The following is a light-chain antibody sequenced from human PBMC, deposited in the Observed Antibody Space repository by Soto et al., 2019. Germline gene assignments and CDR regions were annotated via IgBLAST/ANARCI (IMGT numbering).Light chain of an antibody. V-gene: IGKV1-5*03. CDR1: QTIRSW. CDR2: KAS. CDR3: QHYNSYSEA. J-gene: IGKJ1*01. Sequence: DIQMTQSPSTLSGSVGDRVTITCRASQTIRSWLAWYQQKPGKAPKLLIYKASTLKSGVPSRFSGSGSGTEFTLTISSLQPDDFATYYCQHYNSYSEAFRQGTKVELK.